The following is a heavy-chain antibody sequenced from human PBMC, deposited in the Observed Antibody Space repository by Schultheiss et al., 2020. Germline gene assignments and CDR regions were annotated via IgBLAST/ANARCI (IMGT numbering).Heavy chain of an antibody. CDR1: GGSFSGYY. CDR3: ARDRGWKNFDY. CDR2: IYHSGST. D-gene: IGHD1-1*01. J-gene: IGHJ4*02. V-gene: IGHV4-34*01. Sequence: SGTLSLTCAVYGGSFSGYYWSWIRQPPGKGLEWIGEIYHSGSTNYNPSLKSRVTISVDTSKNQFSLKLSSVTAADTAVYYCARDRGWKNFDYWGQGTLVTVSS.